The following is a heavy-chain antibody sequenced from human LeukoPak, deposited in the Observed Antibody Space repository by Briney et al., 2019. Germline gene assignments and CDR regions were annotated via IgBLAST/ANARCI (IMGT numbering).Heavy chain of an antibody. V-gene: IGHV1-2*02. CDR2: INPNSGGT. Sequence: GASVKVSCKASGYTFTGYYMHWVRQAPGQGLEWMGWINPNSGGTNYAQKFQGRVTMTRDTSISTAYMELSRLRSDDTAVYYCAKKLGYCSSTSCYDEPWGQGTLVAVSS. D-gene: IGHD2-2*01. CDR1: GYTFTGYY. CDR3: AKKLGYCSSTSCYDEP. J-gene: IGHJ5*02.